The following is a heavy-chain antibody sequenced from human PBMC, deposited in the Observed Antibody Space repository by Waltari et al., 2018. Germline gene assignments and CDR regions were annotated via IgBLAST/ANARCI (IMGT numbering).Heavy chain of an antibody. D-gene: IGHD5-12*01. CDR3: ARGYRKAFDI. V-gene: IGHV3-48*04. Sequence: EVQLVESGGGLVQPGGSLRLSCAASGFTFSDFSMNWVRQAPGKGLDVVSYIYSTVSTIYYAVSVKGRFTISRDNAQNSLYLQMNSLRADDTAVYYCARGYRKAFDIWGQGTMVTVSS. CDR1: GFTFSDFS. CDR2: IYSTVSTI. J-gene: IGHJ3*02.